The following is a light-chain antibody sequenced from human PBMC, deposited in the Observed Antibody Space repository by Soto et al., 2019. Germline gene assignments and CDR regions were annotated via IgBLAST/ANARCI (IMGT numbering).Light chain of an antibody. CDR1: QSISIY. CDR2: AAS. J-gene: IGKJ5*01. CDR3: QQYNSYPIT. V-gene: IGKV1-16*01. Sequence: DIQVTQSPSSLSASVGDRVTITCRASQSISIYLNWYQQKPGKAPKLLIYAASSLQSGVPSRFSGNASGTEFALTISSLQPDDFAIYYCQQYNSYPITFGQGTRLEIK.